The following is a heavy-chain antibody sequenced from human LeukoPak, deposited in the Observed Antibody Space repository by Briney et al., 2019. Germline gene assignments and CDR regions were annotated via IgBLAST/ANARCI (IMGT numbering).Heavy chain of an antibody. CDR3: AKDLIGYDSSGPEYYFDY. CDR1: GFTSSSYA. Sequence: GGSLRLSCAASGFTSSSYAMSWVRQAPGKGLEWVSAISGSGGSTYYADSVKGRFTISRDNSKNTLYLQMNSLRAEDTAVYYCAKDLIGYDSSGPEYYFDYWGQGTLVTVSS. CDR2: ISGSGGST. J-gene: IGHJ4*02. V-gene: IGHV3-23*01. D-gene: IGHD3-22*01.